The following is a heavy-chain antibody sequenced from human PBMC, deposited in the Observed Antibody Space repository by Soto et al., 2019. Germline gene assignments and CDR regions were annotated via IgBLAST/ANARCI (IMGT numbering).Heavy chain of an antibody. CDR1: GFTFSTYN. Sequence: EVQLVESGGGLVQPGGSLRLSWAASGFTFSTYNMNWVRQAPGKGLEWVSYISSSSTIYYADSVKGRFTISRDNAKNSLYLQMNSLRDDDTAVYYCAREFFYDYWGQGTLVTVSS. CDR3: AREFFYDY. V-gene: IGHV3-48*02. CDR2: ISSSSTI. D-gene: IGHD3-3*01. J-gene: IGHJ4*02.